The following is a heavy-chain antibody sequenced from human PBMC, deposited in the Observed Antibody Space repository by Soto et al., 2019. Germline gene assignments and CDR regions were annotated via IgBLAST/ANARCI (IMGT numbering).Heavy chain of an antibody. CDR1: GFTFGSYG. Sequence: QVQLVESGGGVVQPGRSLRLSCAASGFTFGSYGMHWVRQAPGKGLEWVAVISYDGSNKYYADSVKGRFTISRDNSKNTLYLQMNSRRAEDTAVYYCAKELLEWLSTGCCYYYYGMDVWGQGTTVTVSS. J-gene: IGHJ6*02. V-gene: IGHV3-30*18. D-gene: IGHD3-3*01. CDR3: AKELLEWLSTGCCYYYYGMDV. CDR2: ISYDGSNK.